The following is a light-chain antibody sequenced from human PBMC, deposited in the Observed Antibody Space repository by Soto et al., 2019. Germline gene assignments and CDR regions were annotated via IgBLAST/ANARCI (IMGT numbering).Light chain of an antibody. V-gene: IGKV3-20*01. CDR3: QQYSRSPGT. CDR1: QSVSSTF. Sequence: EIVLTQSPGTLSLSPGERGTLSCRASQSVSSTFLAWYQQKPGQAPRLLIYGASSRATGIPDRFSGSGSGTDFILTISRLEPEDFAMYYCQQYSRSPGTFGQGTKVDIK. J-gene: IGKJ1*01. CDR2: GAS.